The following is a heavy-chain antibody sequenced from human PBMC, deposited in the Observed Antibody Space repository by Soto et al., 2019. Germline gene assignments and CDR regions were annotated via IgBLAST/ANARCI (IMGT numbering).Heavy chain of an antibody. CDR3: VRAAAGYCSGGSCYSYFQH. V-gene: IGHV4-34*01. Sequence: QVQLQQWGAGLLKPSETLSLTCAVYGGSFSGYYWSWIRQPPGKGLEWIGEINHSGSTNYNPSLKSRVTISVDTSKNQFSLKLSSVTAADTAVYYCVRAAAGYCSGGSCYSYFQHWGQGTLVTVSS. J-gene: IGHJ1*01. CDR2: INHSGST. CDR1: GGSFSGYY. D-gene: IGHD2-15*01.